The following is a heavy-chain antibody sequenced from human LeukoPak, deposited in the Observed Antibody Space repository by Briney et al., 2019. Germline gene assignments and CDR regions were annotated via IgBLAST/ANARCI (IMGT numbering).Heavy chain of an antibody. CDR2: IKQDVSEK. D-gene: IGHD3-3*01. V-gene: IGHV3-7*01. CDR3: ARDLTISVGPSWFDP. CDR1: GVTFSSDG. Sequence: GGSLRLSCAASGVTFSSDGMSWVRQAPGKGVEWGANIKQDVSEKYYVDSVKGRFTISRDNAKNSRYLQMNSLRAEDTAVYYCARDLTISVGPSWFDPWGQGTLVTVSS. J-gene: IGHJ5*02.